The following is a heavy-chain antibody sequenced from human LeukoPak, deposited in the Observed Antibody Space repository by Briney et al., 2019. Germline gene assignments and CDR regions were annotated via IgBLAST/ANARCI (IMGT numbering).Heavy chain of an antibody. CDR2: IKSKSEDGTT. J-gene: IGHJ6*04. V-gene: IGHV3-15*01. CDR1: GFTFSSYA. CDR3: TRGGGGMDV. Sequence: GRSLRLSCAASGFTFSSYAMHWVRQAPGKGLEWVGRIKSKSEDGTTDYAAPVKGRFTISRDDSKNTLYLQMNSLKTEDTAVYYCTRGGGGMDVWGKGATVTVSS.